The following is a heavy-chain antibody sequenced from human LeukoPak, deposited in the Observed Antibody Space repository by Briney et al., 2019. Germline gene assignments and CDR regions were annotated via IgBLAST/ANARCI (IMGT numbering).Heavy chain of an antibody. V-gene: IGHV3-33*01. Sequence: GRSLRLSCAASGFTFNSYGMFWVRQAPGKGLEWVAFIWPDGSNKLYGDSVKGRFTISRDNTKNSLYLQINSLRAEDTAVYYCAREETTVTCFDYWGQGTLVTVSS. CDR2: IWPDGSNK. CDR3: AREETTVTCFDY. D-gene: IGHD4-17*01. CDR1: GFTFNSYG. J-gene: IGHJ4*02.